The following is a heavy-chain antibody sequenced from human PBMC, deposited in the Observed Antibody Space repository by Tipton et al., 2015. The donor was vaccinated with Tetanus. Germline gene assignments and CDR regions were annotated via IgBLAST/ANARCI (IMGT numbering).Heavy chain of an antibody. Sequence: QLVQSGAEVKKPGSSMRVSCKPSGPTYAIHWVRLAPGQGLEWMGRIVLVLGITNYAPKFQGRVTITADKSTSSAYMELSSLRSEDTAVYHCASGISGTTLSDWGQGTLVTVSS. CDR2: IVLVLGIT. J-gene: IGHJ1*01. CDR3: ASGISGTTLSD. CDR1: GPTYA. D-gene: IGHD1/OR15-1a*01. V-gene: IGHV1-69*09.